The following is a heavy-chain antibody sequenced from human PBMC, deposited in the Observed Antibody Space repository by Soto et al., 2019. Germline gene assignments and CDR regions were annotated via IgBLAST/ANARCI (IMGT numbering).Heavy chain of an antibody. CDR3: ARDRGRSLYGDFDY. CDR2: ISTASGYI. V-gene: IGHV3-21*01. J-gene: IGHJ4*02. D-gene: IGHD3-10*01. Sequence: EVPLVESGGGLVQPGGSLRLSCAASGFTFSDYSMNWVRQAPGKGLEWVSSISTASGYIYYADSVKGRCTISRDNAKNSLYLQMNSLRAEDTAVYYCARDRGRSLYGDFDYWGQGTLVTVSS. CDR1: GFTFSDYS.